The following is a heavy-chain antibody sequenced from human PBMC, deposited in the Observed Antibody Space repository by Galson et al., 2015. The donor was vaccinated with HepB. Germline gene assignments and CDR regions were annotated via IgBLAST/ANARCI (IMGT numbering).Heavy chain of an antibody. V-gene: IGHV3-30*01. J-gene: IGHJ6*02. CDR3: ARDIYSKTGVGSMDV. CDR2: ISNDGSDQ. CDR1: GFTFSGQA. Sequence: SLRLSCAASGFTFSGQAMHWVRQAPGKGLEWVAAISNDGSDQAYADSVKGRFTISRDNSVDTLFLHVNILRAEDTALYYCARDIYSKTGVGSMDVWGQGTTVTVSS. D-gene: IGHD4-11*01.